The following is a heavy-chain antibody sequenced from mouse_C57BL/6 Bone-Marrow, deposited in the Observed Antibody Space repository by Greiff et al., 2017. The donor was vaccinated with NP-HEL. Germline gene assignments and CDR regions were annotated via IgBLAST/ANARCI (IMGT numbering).Heavy chain of an antibody. CDR3: ARGDYYYGSSFDY. CDR1: GYTFTSYW. D-gene: IGHD1-1*01. CDR2: IHPSDSET. J-gene: IGHJ2*01. V-gene: IGHV1-74*01. Sequence: QVQLQQPGAELVKPGASVKVSCKASGYTFTSYWMHWVKQRPGQGLEWIGRIHPSDSETHYNQKFKDKATLTVDKSSSTAYMQLSSLTSEDSAVYYCARGDYYYGSSFDYWGQGTTLTVSS.